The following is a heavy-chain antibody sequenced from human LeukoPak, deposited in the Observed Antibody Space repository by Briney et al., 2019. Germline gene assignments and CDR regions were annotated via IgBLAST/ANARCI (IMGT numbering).Heavy chain of an antibody. CDR1: GFTFSSYA. CDR3: AKLRDTTGYSPVDY. Sequence: GGSLRLSCAASGFTFSSYAMSWVRQAPGKGLEWVSGISGSGGNTYYADSVKGRFTISRDSSRNTLYPQMNSLRAEDTALYYCAKLRDTTGYSPVDYWGQGTLVTVSS. CDR2: ISGSGGNT. V-gene: IGHV3-23*01. J-gene: IGHJ4*02. D-gene: IGHD3-22*01.